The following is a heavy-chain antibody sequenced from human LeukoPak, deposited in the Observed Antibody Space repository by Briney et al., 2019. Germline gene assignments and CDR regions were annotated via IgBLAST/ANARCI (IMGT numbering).Heavy chain of an antibody. CDR1: GGSISSGSYY. Sequence: SETLSLTCTVSGGSISSGSYYWSWIRQPAGKGLEWIGRVYSSGSTNYNPSLKSRVTISVDTSKNQFSLKLSSVTAADTAVYYCARDRGSQPFIDYWGQGTLVTVSS. J-gene: IGHJ4*02. CDR2: VYSSGST. CDR3: ARDRGSQPFIDY. V-gene: IGHV4-61*02. D-gene: IGHD1-26*01.